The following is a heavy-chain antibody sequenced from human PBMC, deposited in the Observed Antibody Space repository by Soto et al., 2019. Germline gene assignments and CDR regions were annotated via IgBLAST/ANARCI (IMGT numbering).Heavy chain of an antibody. V-gene: IGHV4-30-2*01. Sequence: TISRTXEVSGETISNGGYTWTCIRQPPGKALEWIGHTYHSGNPYYNPSLKSRVIISVDRSKNQFSLKLNSVTAADTAVFYCARDLWGYCGTDCYPLDVWGQGTTVTVS. D-gene: IGHD2-21*02. CDR1: GETISNGGYT. CDR2: TYHSGNP. J-gene: IGHJ6*02. CDR3: ARDLWGYCGTDCYPLDV.